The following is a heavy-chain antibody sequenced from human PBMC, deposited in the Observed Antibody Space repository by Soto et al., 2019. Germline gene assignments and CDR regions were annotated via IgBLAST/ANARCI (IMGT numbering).Heavy chain of an antibody. V-gene: IGHV4-59*01. CDR1: GASFISSY. Sequence: SETLSLTCTVSGASFISSYWSWIRQPPGKGLEWIGYISSSGNTNYNPSLKSRVSISVDTSKNQFSLNLTSVTAADTAVYYCARAPMVLTRSYFDSWGQGTPVTVSS. CDR3: ARAPMVLTRSYFDS. J-gene: IGHJ4*02. CDR2: ISSSGNT. D-gene: IGHD3-22*01.